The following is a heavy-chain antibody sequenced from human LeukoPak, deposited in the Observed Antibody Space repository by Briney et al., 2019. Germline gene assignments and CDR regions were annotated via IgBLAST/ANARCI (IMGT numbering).Heavy chain of an antibody. CDR3: AKAEYSSVWFFDF. CDR1: GFTFSSFA. D-gene: IGHD6-19*01. Sequence: GGSLRLSCAASGFTFSSFAMSWVRQAPGKGLEWVSGVRSSSSDPYYADSVKGRFTLSRDNPKNTLFLQLNSLRAEDTAVYYCAKAEYSSVWFFDFWGQGTLVTVSS. CDR2: VRSSSSDP. J-gene: IGHJ4*02. V-gene: IGHV3-23*01.